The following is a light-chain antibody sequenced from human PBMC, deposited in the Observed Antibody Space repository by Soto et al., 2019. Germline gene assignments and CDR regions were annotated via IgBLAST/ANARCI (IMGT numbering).Light chain of an antibody. CDR3: QQYGNSRT. CDR1: QSVSGSS. CDR2: GAS. V-gene: IGKV3-20*01. Sequence: IVLTQSPATLSFSPGERATLSCRASQSVSGSSLAWYQQRPGQAPRLLIYGASSRATGIPDRFSGTGSGTEFTLTISRLEPEDFAVYYCQQYGNSRTFGQGTKVDNK. J-gene: IGKJ1*01.